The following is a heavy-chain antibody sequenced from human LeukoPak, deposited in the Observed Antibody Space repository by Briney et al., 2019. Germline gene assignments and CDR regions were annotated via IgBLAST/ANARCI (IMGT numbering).Heavy chain of an antibody. CDR1: GFTFSSYA. Sequence: GRSLRLSCAASGFTFSSYAMHWVRQAPGKGLEWVAVISYDGSNKYYADSVKGRFTISRDNSKNTLYLQMNSLRAEDTAVYYCARDSRGWVRGYSYGYTGDAFDIWGQGTMVTVSS. CDR3: ARDSRGWVRGYSYGYTGDAFDI. J-gene: IGHJ3*02. CDR2: ISYDGSNK. V-gene: IGHV3-30*14. D-gene: IGHD5-18*01.